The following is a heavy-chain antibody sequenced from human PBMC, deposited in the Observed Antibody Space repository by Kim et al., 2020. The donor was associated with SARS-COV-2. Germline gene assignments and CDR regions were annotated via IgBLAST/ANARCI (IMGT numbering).Heavy chain of an antibody. CDR3: ARDGRAGPPGSYYYGMDV. J-gene: IGHJ6*01. Sequence: SETLSLTCTVSGGSISSYYWSWIRQPPGKGLEWIGYIYYSGSTNYNPSLKSRVTISVDTSKNQFSLKLSSVTAADTAVYYCARDGRAGPPGSYYYGMDV. D-gene: IGHD3-10*01. CDR2: IYYSGST. CDR1: GGSISSYY. V-gene: IGHV4-59*01.